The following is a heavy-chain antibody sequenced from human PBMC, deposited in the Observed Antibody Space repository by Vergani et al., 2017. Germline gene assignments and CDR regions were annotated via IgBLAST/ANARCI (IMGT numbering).Heavy chain of an antibody. J-gene: IGHJ4*02. CDR3: ARGYSYGYYFDY. Sequence: QVQLVQSGAEVKKPGSSVKVSCKASGGTFSSYAISWVRQATGQGLEWMGWMNPNSGNTGYAQKFQGRVTMTRNTSISTAYMELSSLRSEDTAVYYCARGYSYGYYFDYWGQGTLVTVSS. D-gene: IGHD5-18*01. CDR1: GGTFSSYA. V-gene: IGHV1-8*02. CDR2: MNPNSGNT.